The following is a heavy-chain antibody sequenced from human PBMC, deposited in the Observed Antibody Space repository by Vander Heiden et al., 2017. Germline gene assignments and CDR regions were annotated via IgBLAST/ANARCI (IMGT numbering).Heavy chain of an antibody. Sequence: ELQLVESGGGLVKPGGSRRLSCAASGFTFSSDSRNGGRQAPGKGMELVSSISSSSSDIYYADSVKGRFTISRDKTKNSLYLQMNSLRAEDTAVYYCARGRYCGGDCYASFDYWGQGTLVTVSS. V-gene: IGHV3-21*01. CDR3: ARGRYCGGDCYASFDY. CDR2: ISSSSSDI. D-gene: IGHD2-21*02. J-gene: IGHJ4*02. CDR1: GFTFSSDS.